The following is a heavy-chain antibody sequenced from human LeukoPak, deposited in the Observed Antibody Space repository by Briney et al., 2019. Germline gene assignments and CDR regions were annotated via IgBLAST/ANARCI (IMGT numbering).Heavy chain of an antibody. CDR1: GYSISSGYY. Sequence: SETLSLTCTVSGYSISSGYYWGWIRQPPGKGLEWIGSIYHSGSTYYNPSLKSRVTISVDTSENQFSLKLSSVTAADTAVYYCARDSSGWYQWGQGTLVTVSS. CDR2: IYHSGST. CDR3: ARDSSGWYQ. D-gene: IGHD6-19*01. J-gene: IGHJ4*02. V-gene: IGHV4-38-2*02.